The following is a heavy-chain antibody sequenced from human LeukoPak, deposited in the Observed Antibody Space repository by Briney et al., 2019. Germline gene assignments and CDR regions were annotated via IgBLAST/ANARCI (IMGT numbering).Heavy chain of an antibody. Sequence: PRGSLRLSCAASGFTFSSYAMSWVRQAPGKGLEWVSGVSDSGGSSYNADSVKGRFTISRDNSKNTLYLQMNSLRAEDTALYYCAKSKDGYNIVDYWGQGTLVTVSS. D-gene: IGHD5-24*01. CDR2: VSDSGGSS. J-gene: IGHJ4*02. CDR1: GFTFSSYA. V-gene: IGHV3-23*01. CDR3: AKSKDGYNIVDY.